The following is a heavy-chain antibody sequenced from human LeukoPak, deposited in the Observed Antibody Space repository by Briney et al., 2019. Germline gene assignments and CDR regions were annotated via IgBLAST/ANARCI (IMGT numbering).Heavy chain of an antibody. CDR1: GYTFTNYD. Sequence: ASVKVSCKASGYTFTNYDITWVRQAPGQGLEWMGWISVYNGNTNYAQKFQDRVTMTTDTSTNTAYMELRSLRSDDTAVYYCARRQYQLLSVYYYYYMDVWGEGTTVTVSS. CDR3: ARRQYQLLSVYYYYYMDV. J-gene: IGHJ6*03. CDR2: ISVYNGNT. D-gene: IGHD2-2*01. V-gene: IGHV1-18*01.